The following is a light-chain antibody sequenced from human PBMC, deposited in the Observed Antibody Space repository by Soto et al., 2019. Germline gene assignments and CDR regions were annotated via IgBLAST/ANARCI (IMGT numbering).Light chain of an antibody. J-gene: IGKJ3*01. V-gene: IGKV1-39*01. CDR3: QQSYRTPPFN. CDR1: QSINTF. Sequence: DIPMTQSPSPLSASVGDRVYITCRTSQSINTFLNWYQSKPGKAPKLLIYEASNLGNGVPSRFSGSGSGTDFTLTISSLQPEDSATYCCQQSYRTPPFNFGPGTRV. CDR2: EAS.